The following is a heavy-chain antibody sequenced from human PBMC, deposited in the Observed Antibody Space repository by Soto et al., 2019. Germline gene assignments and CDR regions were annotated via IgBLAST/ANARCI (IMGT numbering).Heavy chain of an antibody. J-gene: IGHJ4*02. D-gene: IGHD3-10*01. V-gene: IGHV3-53*01. Sequence: EVQLVESGGGLIQPGGSLRLSCAVSGFTISNNYMSWVRQAPGKGLEGVSVIYSGGYTAYGDSVKGRFTISRDNSKNTLILQKKSPSAPAPAVFYWATQPGGGGYWGQGTLVTVSS. CDR2: IYSGGYT. CDR3: ATQPGGGGY. CDR1: GFTISNNY.